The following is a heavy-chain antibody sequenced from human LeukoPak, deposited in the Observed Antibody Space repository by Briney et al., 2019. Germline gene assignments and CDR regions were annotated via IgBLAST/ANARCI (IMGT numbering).Heavy chain of an antibody. J-gene: IGHJ4*02. CDR1: GFTFSSHS. CDR3: ASERIVVVTGGTDY. D-gene: IGHD2-21*02. Sequence: PGGSLRLSCAASGFTFSSHSMNWVRQAPGKGLEWVSSISSSSSYIYYADSVKGRFTISRDNAKNSLYLRMNSLRAEDTAVYYSASERIVVVTGGTDYWGQGTLVTVSS. CDR2: ISSSSSYI. V-gene: IGHV3-21*01.